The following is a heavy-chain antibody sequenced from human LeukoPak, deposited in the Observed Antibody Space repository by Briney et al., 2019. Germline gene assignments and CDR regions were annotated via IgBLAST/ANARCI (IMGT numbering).Heavy chain of an antibody. CDR3: TKDCLRLGEDCY. D-gene: IGHD3-16*01. CDR1: GFTFSKYS. CDR2: IRYDGTNK. J-gene: IGHJ4*02. Sequence: PGGSLRLSCAASGFTFSKYSMHWVRQAPGKGLEWVAFIRYDGTNKDYVNSVKGRFTISRDNSKNTLYLQMNSLRPEDTAVYYCTKDCLRLGEDCYWGQGTLVTVSS. V-gene: IGHV3-30*02.